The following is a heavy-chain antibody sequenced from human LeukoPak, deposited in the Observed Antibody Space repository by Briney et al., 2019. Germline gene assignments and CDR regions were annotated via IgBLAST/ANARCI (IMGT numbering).Heavy chain of an antibody. CDR2: IYSGGST. J-gene: IGHJ6*02. CDR3: ARDSYYYDSSGYPPYYYYYYGMDV. D-gene: IGHD3-22*01. CDR1: GFTVSSNY. Sequence: GGSLRLSCAASGFTVSSNYMSWVRQAPGKGLEWVSVIYSGGSTYYADSVKGRFTISRDNSKNTLYLQMNSRRAEDTAVYYCARDSYYYDSSGYPPYYYYYYGMDVWGQGTTVTVSS. V-gene: IGHV3-53*01.